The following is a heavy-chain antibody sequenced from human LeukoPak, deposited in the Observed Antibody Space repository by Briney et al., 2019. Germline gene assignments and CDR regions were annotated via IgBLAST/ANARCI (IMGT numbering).Heavy chain of an antibody. V-gene: IGHV1-69*13. D-gene: IGHD3-10*01. CDR3: ARGYYYGPQGGYGMDV. J-gene: IGHJ6*02. CDR2: IIPIFGTA. Sequence: ASVKVSCKASGYTFTSYAISWVRQAPGQGLEWMGGIIPIFGTANYAQKFQGRVTITAGESTSTAYMELSSLRSEDTAVYYCARGYYYGPQGGYGMDVWGQGTTVTVSS. CDR1: GYTFTSYA.